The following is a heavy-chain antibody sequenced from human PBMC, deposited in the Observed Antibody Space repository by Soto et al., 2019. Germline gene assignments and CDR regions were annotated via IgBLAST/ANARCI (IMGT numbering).Heavy chain of an antibody. CDR2: INTAGDT. CDR1: GFTFGIYD. J-gene: IGHJ4*02. D-gene: IGHD2-21*01. CDR3: VRGRDSGLYYFDS. Sequence: PGGSLRLSCAASGFTFGIYDMHWVRQATGKGLEWVSTINTAGDTYSPGSVKGRFTISRENAKNSLYLQMNSLRVDDTALYFCVRGRDSGLYYFDSTGQPTLVTVSS. V-gene: IGHV3-13*01.